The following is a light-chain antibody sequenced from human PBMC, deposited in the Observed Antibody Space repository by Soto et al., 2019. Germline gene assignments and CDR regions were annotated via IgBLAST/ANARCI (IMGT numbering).Light chain of an antibody. Sequence: EIVLTQSPGTLSLSPGERATLSCRASQSVSSFLAWYQQKPGQAPRLLIYDASNRATCIQTGFIGSGSGTDFTPTIGSLGPEDFAGYYCQPRSNWPSFGPGTKVDI. CDR3: QPRSNWPS. CDR2: DAS. J-gene: IGKJ3*01. V-gene: IGKV3-11*01. CDR1: QSVSSF.